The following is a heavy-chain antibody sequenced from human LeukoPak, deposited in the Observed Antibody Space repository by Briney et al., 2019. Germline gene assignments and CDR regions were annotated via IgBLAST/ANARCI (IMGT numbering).Heavy chain of an antibody. CDR2: IYTSGSF. D-gene: IGHD5-18*01. CDR3: ARGYSYTNFDY. J-gene: IGHJ4*01. CDR1: GGSISSGSYY. V-gene: IGHV4-61*02. Sequence: PSETLSLTCTVSGGSISSGSYYWSWIRQPAGKGLEWIGRIYTSGSFNYSPSLKSQVTISVDTSKIQFSLKLSSLTAADTAVYYCARGYSYTNFDYWGHGTLVTVSS.